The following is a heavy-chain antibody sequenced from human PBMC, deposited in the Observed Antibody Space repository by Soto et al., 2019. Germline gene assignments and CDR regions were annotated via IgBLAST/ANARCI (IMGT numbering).Heavy chain of an antibody. CDR2: IYPGDSET. V-gene: IGHV5-51*01. Sequence: GESLKISCKGSGYSFPTSWIGWVRQMPGKGLEWMGIIYPGDSETKTNPSFQGQADISADRSISTTYLQWRSLKASDTAIYFCARLVGGAEQWHFDLWGPGNMVTV. CDR3: ARLVGGAEQWHFDL. D-gene: IGHD2-21*01. J-gene: IGHJ4*02. CDR1: GYSFPTSW.